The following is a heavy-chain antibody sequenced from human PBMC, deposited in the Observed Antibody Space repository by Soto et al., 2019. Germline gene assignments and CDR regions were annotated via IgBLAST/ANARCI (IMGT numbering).Heavy chain of an antibody. CDR2: ISGSGGST. CDR1: GFTFSSYA. J-gene: IGHJ4*02. Sequence: GGSLRLSCAASGFTFSSYAMSWVRQAPGKGLEWVSAISGSGGSTYYADSVKGRFTISRDNSKNTLYLQMNSLRAEDTAVYYCASYDYVWGSYHFDYWGQGTLVTVSS. V-gene: IGHV3-23*01. CDR3: ASYDYVWGSYHFDY. D-gene: IGHD3-16*02.